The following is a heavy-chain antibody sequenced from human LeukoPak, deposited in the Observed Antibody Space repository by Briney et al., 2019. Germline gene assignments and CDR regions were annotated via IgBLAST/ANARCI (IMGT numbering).Heavy chain of an antibody. Sequence: EASETLSLTCTVSGGSITSYYWSWIRQPPGKGLEWIGYIYYSGSTSYNPSLKSRATISVDTSKNQFSLKLSSVTATDTAVYYCARHDYGATRFDYWGQGTLVTVSS. CDR1: GGSITSYY. V-gene: IGHV4-59*08. J-gene: IGHJ4*02. CDR2: IYYSGST. CDR3: ARHDYGATRFDY. D-gene: IGHD4/OR15-4a*01.